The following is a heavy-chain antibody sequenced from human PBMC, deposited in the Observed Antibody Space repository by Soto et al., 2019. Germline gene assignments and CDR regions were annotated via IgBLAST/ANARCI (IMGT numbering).Heavy chain of an antibody. CDR3: ARASPGPAGFDS. CDR2: IYHSGSP. CDR1: GYSISSGFY. J-gene: IGHJ4*02. Sequence: SSETLSLTCAVSGYSISSGFYWDWIRQPPGKGLEWIGSIYHSGSPYYNPSLKSRVTISVDTSKNQFSLKVTSVTAADTAVYYCARASPGPAGFDSWGQGTLVTVSS. V-gene: IGHV4-38-2*01.